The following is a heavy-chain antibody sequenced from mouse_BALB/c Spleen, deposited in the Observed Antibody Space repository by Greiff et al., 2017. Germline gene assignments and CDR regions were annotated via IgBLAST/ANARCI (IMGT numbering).Heavy chain of an antibody. CDR1: GYTFSSYW. CDR2: ILPGSGST. Sequence: QVQLKQSGAELMKPGASVKISCKATGYTFSSYWIEWVKQRPGHGLEWIGEILPGSGSTNYNEKFKGKATFTADTSSNTAYMQLSSLTSEDSAVYYCARRGLRREGDYWGQGTTLTVSS. J-gene: IGHJ2*01. D-gene: IGHD2-2*01. CDR3: ARRGLRREGDY. V-gene: IGHV1-9*01.